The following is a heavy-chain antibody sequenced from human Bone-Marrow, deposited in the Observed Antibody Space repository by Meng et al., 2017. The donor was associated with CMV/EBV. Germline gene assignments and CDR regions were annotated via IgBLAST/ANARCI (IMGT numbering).Heavy chain of an antibody. CDR1: GYTFASYG. Sequence: ASVKVSCKASGYTFASYGVSWVRQAPGQGLEWMGIINPSGGSTSYAQKFQGRVTMTRDTSTSTVYMELSSLRSEDTAVYYCAREGGSYLYYYYGMDVWGQGTTVTVSS. CDR3: AREGGSYLYYYYGMDV. D-gene: IGHD1-26*01. J-gene: IGHJ6*02. V-gene: IGHV1-46*01. CDR2: INPSGGST.